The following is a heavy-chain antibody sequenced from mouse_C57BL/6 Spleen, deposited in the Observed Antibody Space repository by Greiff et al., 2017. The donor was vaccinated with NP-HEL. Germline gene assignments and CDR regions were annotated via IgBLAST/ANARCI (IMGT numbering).Heavy chain of an antibody. V-gene: IGHV5-6*01. CDR3: ARLSGSEGYFDV. CDR1: GFTFSSYG. D-gene: IGHD1-2*01. J-gene: IGHJ1*03. CDR2: ISSGGSYT. Sequence: EVKLVESGGDLVKPGGSLKLSCAASGFTFSSYGMSWVRQTPDKRLEWVATISSGGSYTYYPDSVKGRFTISRDNAKNTLYLQMSSLKSEDTAMYYCARLSGSEGYFDVWGTGTTVTVSS.